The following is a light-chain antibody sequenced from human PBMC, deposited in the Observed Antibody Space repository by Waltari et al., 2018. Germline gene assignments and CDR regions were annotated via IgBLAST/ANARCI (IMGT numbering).Light chain of an antibody. CDR1: QGISTY. J-gene: IGKJ2*01. Sequence: IQLTQSPSSLSASVGDRVTITCRSSQGISTYLAWYQQKPGEAPKHLIYAASTLQSGVPSRFSGSGSGTDFTLTISSLQPEDFATYYCQQLYTYPYTFGQGTKVEIK. CDR2: AAS. CDR3: QQLYTYPYT. V-gene: IGKV1-9*01.